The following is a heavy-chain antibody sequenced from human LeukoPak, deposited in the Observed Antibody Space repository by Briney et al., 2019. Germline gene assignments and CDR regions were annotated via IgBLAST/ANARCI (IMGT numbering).Heavy chain of an antibody. Sequence: PSETLSLTCTVSGYSISSGYYWGWIRQPPGKGLEWIGSIYHSGSTYYNPSLKSRVTISVDTSKNQFSLKLNSVTAADTAVYYCARHMTVTYDAFDMWGQGTMVTVSS. CDR2: IYHSGST. V-gene: IGHV4-38-2*02. CDR3: ARHMTVTYDAFDM. CDR1: GYSISSGYY. J-gene: IGHJ3*02. D-gene: IGHD3-22*01.